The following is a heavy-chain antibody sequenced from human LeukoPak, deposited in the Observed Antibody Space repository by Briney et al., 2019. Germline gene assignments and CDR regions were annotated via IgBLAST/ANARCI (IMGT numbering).Heavy chain of an antibody. Sequence: PGGSLRLSCAATGFTFSSYAMRWVRQAPGKGLEWVAVISYDGSNKYYADSVKGRFTISRDNSKNTLYLQMNSLRAEDTAVYYCARDRTIFFPEYYFDYWGQGTLVTVSS. J-gene: IGHJ4*02. CDR2: ISYDGSNK. CDR1: GFTFSSYA. CDR3: ARDRTIFFPEYYFDY. D-gene: IGHD3-9*01. V-gene: IGHV3-30*01.